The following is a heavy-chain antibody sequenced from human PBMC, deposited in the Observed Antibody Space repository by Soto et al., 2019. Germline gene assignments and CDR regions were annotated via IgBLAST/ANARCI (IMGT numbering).Heavy chain of an antibody. CDR1: GFTFSSYA. D-gene: IGHD3-22*01. Sequence: GGSLRLSCAASGFTFSSYAMSWVRQAPGKGLEWVSAISGSGGSTYYADSVKGRFTISRDNSKNTLYLQMNSLRAEDTAVYYCAKPSPGFYDSSGYYFQYWGRGTLVTVSS. CDR2: ISGSGGST. V-gene: IGHV3-23*01. CDR3: AKPSPGFYDSSGYYFQY. J-gene: IGHJ1*01.